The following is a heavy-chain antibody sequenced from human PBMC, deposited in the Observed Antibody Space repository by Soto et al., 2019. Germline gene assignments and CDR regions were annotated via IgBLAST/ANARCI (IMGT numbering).Heavy chain of an antibody. J-gene: IGHJ4*02. CDR3: AKDSSGYPQSWYFDY. CDR1: GFNFSSYG. Sequence: PGVSLRLSCAAAGFNFSSYGMHWVRQAPGKGLEWVAVISYDGSNKYYADSVKGRFTISRDNSKNTPYLQMNSLRAEDTAVYYCAKDSSGYPQSWYFDYWGQGTLVTVSS. D-gene: IGHD3-22*01. CDR2: ISYDGSNK. V-gene: IGHV3-30*18.